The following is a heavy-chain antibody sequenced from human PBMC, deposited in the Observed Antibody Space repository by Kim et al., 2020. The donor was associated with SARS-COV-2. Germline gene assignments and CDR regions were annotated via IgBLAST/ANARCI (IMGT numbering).Heavy chain of an antibody. Sequence: ASVKVSCKASGYTFTSYAMHWVRQAPGQRLEWMGWINAGNGNTKYSQKFQGRVTITRDTSASTAYMELSSLRSEDTAVYYCARDVMVQGVIQSYFDYWGQGTLVTVSS. D-gene: IGHD3-10*01. V-gene: IGHV1-3*01. CDR3: ARDVMVQGVIQSYFDY. CDR1: GYTFTSYA. CDR2: INAGNGNT. J-gene: IGHJ4*02.